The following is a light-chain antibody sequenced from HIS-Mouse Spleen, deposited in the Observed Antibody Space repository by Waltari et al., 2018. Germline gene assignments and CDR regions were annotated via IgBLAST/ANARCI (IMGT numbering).Light chain of an antibody. CDR1: SSDVGGYNY. J-gene: IGLJ2*01. CDR2: EVS. V-gene: IGLV2-14*01. Sequence: QSALTQPASVSGSPGQSITISCTGTSSDVGGYNYVSWYQQHPGQAPKLMVYEVSNRPSGVSNRVSGAKSGNTASLTISGLQAEDEADYYCSSYTSSSTLGFGGGTKLTVL. CDR3: SSYTSSSTLG.